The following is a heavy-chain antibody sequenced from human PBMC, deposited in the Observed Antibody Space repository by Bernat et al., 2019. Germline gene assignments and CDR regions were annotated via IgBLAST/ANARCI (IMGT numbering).Heavy chain of an antibody. CDR3: AKDQVDGSGSYYNVFYYYGMDV. J-gene: IGHJ6*02. Sequence: QVQLVESGGGVVQPGRSLRLSCAASGFTFSSYGMHWVRQAPGKGLEWVAVISYDGSNKYYADSVKGRFTISRDNSKNTLYLQMNSLRAEDTAVYYCAKDQVDGSGSYYNVFYYYGMDVWGQGTTVTVSS. CDR2: ISYDGSNK. CDR1: GFTFSSYG. V-gene: IGHV3-30*18. D-gene: IGHD3-10*01.